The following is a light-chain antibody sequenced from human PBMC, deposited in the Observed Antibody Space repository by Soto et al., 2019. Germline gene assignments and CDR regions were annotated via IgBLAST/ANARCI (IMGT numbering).Light chain of an antibody. CDR1: QSVRSRY. Sequence: EIVLTQSPGTLSLSPGERATLSCRASQSVRSRYLAWYQQKPGRAPRLLIYGASNRATGIPDSFSGSGSGTDFTLIVSRLEPADFAVYFCQQYDTSPGTFGQGTKVEIK. CDR2: GAS. J-gene: IGKJ1*01. CDR3: QQYDTSPGT. V-gene: IGKV3-20*01.